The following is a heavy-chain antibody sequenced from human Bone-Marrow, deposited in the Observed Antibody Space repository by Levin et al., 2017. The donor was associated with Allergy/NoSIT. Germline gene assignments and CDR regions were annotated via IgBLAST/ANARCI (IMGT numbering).Heavy chain of an antibody. CDR1: GYSFLRYW. J-gene: IGHJ4*02. D-gene: IGHD3-22*01. CDR2: VYPGDSQT. V-gene: IGHV5-51*01. CDR3: VRVLGSGYGSGF. Sequence: GESLKISCKASGYSFLRYWIGWVRQKPGKGLEWMAIVYPGDSQTRYSPSFQGQVTVSADTSITTAYLQWHSLKASDTAIYYCVRVLGSGYGSGFWSQGSLVSVSS.